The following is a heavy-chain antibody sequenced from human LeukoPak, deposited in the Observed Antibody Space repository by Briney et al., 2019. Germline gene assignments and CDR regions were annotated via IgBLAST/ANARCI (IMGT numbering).Heavy chain of an antibody. Sequence: PSQTLSLTCTVSGGSISSGDYYWSWIRQPPGKGLEWIGYIYYSGSTYYNPSLKSRVTISVDTSKNQFSLKLSSVTAADTAVYYCARVLYGSGSSTTLILRYFDYWGQGTLVTVSS. CDR3: ARVLYGSGSSTTLILRYFDY. CDR2: IYYSGST. CDR1: GGSISSGDYY. D-gene: IGHD3-10*01. V-gene: IGHV4-30-4*01. J-gene: IGHJ4*02.